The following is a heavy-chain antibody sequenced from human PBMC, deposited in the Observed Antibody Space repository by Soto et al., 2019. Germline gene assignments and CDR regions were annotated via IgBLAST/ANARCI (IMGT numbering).Heavy chain of an antibody. CDR1: GYAFTRYG. V-gene: IGHV1-18*01. Sequence: QGQLVQSGAEVKKPGASVKVSCKASGYAFTRYGISWVRQAPGQGLEWMGWISGYNGDTKYAQKFQGRVTMTIDTSTTTTYMELRSLTSDDTAVYYCAKNGQPPYYYYGMDVWGQRTTVTVSS. J-gene: IGHJ6*02. CDR2: ISGYNGDT. D-gene: IGHD2-8*01. CDR3: AKNGQPPYYYYGMDV.